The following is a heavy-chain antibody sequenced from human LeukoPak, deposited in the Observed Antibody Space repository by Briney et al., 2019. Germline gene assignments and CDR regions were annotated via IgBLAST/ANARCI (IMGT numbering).Heavy chain of an antibody. CDR1: GFTFSDYY. J-gene: IGHJ4*02. CDR3: ASWVVGSSLDY. D-gene: IGHD2-15*01. V-gene: IGHV3-11*04. Sequence: GGSLRLSCAASGFTFSDYYMSWIRQAPGKGLESVSYISSSGSTIYYADSVKGRFTISRDHAKNSLYLQMNSLRAEETAVYYCASWVVGSSLDYWGQGTLVTVSS. CDR2: ISSSGSTI.